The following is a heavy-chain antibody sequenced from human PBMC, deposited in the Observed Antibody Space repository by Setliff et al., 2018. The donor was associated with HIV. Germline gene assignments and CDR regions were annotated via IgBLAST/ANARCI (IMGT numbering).Heavy chain of an antibody. CDR3: ARASRWGSIPFDY. Sequence: SETLSLTCTVSGGSISSSSYYWVWIRQHPGKGLEWIGYIYNSGGTYYNPSLKSRITMSIDTSKNQFSLKLNSVTAADTAVYFCARASRWGSIPFDYWGQGTLVTVSS. CDR1: GGSISSSSYY. CDR2: IYNSGGT. D-gene: IGHD2-21*01. V-gene: IGHV4-31*03. J-gene: IGHJ4*02.